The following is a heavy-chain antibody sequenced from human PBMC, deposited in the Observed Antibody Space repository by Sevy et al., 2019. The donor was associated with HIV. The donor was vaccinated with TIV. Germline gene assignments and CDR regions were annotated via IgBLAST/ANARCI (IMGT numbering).Heavy chain of an antibody. CDR1: GFTFSSYA. V-gene: IGHV3-23*01. J-gene: IGHJ4*02. CDR3: AKEPGYCSGGSYYPPCTYFDY. CDR2: ISGSGGST. D-gene: IGHD2-15*01. Sequence: GGSLRLSCAASGFTFSSYAMSWVRQAPGKGLEWVSAISGSGGSTYYADSVKGGFTISRDNSKNTLYLQMNSLRAEDTAVYYCAKEPGYCSGGSYYPPCTYFDYWGQGTLVTVSS.